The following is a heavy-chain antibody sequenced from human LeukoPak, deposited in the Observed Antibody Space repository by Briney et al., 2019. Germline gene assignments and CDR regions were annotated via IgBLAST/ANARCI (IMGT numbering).Heavy chain of an antibody. CDR1: GFTFDDYA. J-gene: IGHJ4*02. V-gene: IGHV3-9*01. Sequence: GGSLRLSCAASGFTFDDYAMHWVRQAPGKGLEWVSGISWNSGSIGYADSVKGRFTISRDNAKNSLYLQMNSLRAEDTALYYCAAAPYQLLRTPMDYWGQGTLVTVSS. CDR2: ISWNSGSI. CDR3: AAAPYQLLRTPMDY. D-gene: IGHD2-2*01.